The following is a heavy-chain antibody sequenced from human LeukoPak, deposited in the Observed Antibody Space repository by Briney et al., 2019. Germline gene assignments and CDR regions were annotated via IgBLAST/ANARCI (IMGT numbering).Heavy chain of an antibody. CDR2: INGDGSST. CDR3: ARGLTGYYGYFEY. D-gene: IGHD3-9*01. CDR1: GFTFSSDW. J-gene: IGHJ4*02. V-gene: IGHV3-74*01. Sequence: GGSLRLSCAASGFTFSSDWMHWVCQSPGKGLVWVSRINGDGSSTSYADSVKGRFTISRDNAKNTLYLQMNSLRAEDTAVYYCARGLTGYYGYFEYWGQGILVTVSS.